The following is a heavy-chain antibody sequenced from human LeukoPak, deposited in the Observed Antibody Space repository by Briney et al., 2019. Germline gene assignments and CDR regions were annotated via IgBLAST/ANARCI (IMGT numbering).Heavy chain of an antibody. CDR1: GGSISSYY. Sequence: SETLSLTCTVSGGSISSYYWSWIRQPPGKGLEWVGYIYYSGSTNYNPSLKSRVTISVDTSKNQFSLKLSSVTAADTAVYYCARLGYYYYGMDVWGQGTTVTVSS. CDR2: IYYSGST. V-gene: IGHV4-59*08. D-gene: IGHD1-26*01. J-gene: IGHJ6*02. CDR3: ARLGYYYYGMDV.